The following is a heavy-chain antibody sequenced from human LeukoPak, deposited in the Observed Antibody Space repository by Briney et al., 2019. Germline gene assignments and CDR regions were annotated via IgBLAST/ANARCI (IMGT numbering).Heavy chain of an antibody. CDR3: TRDGYCSDGRCYGKDY. V-gene: IGHV3-74*01. Sequence: GGSLRLSCAASGFTFSNYWMHWVRQHPGKGLVWVSRINSDGTSISYEDSVRGRFTISRDNAKNTLYLQIDSLRAEDTAVYYCTRDGYCSDGRCYGKDYWGQGTLSLSPQ. J-gene: IGHJ4*02. D-gene: IGHD2-15*01. CDR1: GFTFSNYW. CDR2: INSDGTSI.